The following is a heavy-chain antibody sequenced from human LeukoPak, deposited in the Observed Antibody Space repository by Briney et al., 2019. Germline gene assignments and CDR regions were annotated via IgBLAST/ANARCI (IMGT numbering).Heavy chain of an antibody. CDR3: ASPVTTSADGNWLDP. CDR2: INHSGST. D-gene: IGHD4-17*01. Sequence: KPSETLSLTCAVYGGSFSGYYWSWIRQPPGKGLEWIGEINHSGSTNYNPSLKSRVTISVDTSKNQFSLKLSSVTAADTAVYYCASPVTTSADGNWLDPWGQGTLVTVSS. J-gene: IGHJ5*02. V-gene: IGHV4-34*01. CDR1: GGSFSGYY.